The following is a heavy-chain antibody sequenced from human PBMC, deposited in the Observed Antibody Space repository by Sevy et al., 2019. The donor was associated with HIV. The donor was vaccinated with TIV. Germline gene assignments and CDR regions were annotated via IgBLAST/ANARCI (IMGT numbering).Heavy chain of an antibody. J-gene: IGHJ3*02. CDR3: ATPKYVGYDYESLDI. D-gene: IGHD5-12*01. V-gene: IGHV1-24*01. CDR2: FDPEDGET. CDR1: GYTLTKLS. Sequence: ASVKVSCKVSGYTLTKLSMHWVRQAPGKGLEWMGGFDPEDGETIYAQKFQGGVTMTEDTSTDTAYMELSSLRSEDTAVYYCATPKYVGYDYESLDIWGQGTMVTVSS.